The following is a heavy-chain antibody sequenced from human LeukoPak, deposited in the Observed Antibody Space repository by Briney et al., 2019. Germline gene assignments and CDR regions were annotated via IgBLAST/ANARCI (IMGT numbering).Heavy chain of an antibody. CDR3: ARTAWFGELVYYYYMDV. J-gene: IGHJ6*03. V-gene: IGHV4-59*07. CDR1: GGSISSYY. Sequence: SYTLSLTCTVSGGSISSYYWSWIRQPPGKGLEWIGYIYYSGSTNYNPSLKSRVTISVDTSKNQFSLKLSSVTAADTAVYYCARTAWFGELVYYYYMDVWGKGTTVTVSS. CDR2: IYYSGST. D-gene: IGHD3-10*01.